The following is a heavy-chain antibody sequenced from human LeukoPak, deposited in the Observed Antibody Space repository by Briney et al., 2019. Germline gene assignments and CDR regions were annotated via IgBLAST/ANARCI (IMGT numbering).Heavy chain of an antibody. CDR2: IYYSGST. D-gene: IGHD6-13*01. J-gene: IGHJ5*01. V-gene: IGHV4-38-2*02. Sequence: SETLSLTCTVSGYSISSDYYWAWIRQPPGKGLEWIGSIYYSGSTYYNPSLKSRVTISVDTSKNQFSLKLSFVSAADTAVYYCATYSSNLACLDSWGQGTLVTVSS. CDR3: ATYSSNLACLDS. CDR1: GYSISSDYY.